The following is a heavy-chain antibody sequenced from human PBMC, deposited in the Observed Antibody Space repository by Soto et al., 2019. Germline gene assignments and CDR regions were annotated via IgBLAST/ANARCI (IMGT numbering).Heavy chain of an antibody. CDR3: ARVRAARPGGYFDY. V-gene: IGHV3-7*01. D-gene: IGHD6-6*01. J-gene: IGHJ4*02. CDR2: IKQDGSEK. CDR1: GFTFSSYW. Sequence: GGSLRLSCAASGFTFSSYWMSWVRQAPGKGLEWVANIKQDGSEKYYVDSVKGRFTISRENAKNSLYLQMNSLRAEDTAVYYCARVRAARPGGYFDYWGQGTLVTVSS.